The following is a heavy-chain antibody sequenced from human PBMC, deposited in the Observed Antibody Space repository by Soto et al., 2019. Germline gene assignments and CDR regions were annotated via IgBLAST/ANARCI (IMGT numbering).Heavy chain of an antibody. CDR3: AKVTFSGDYYYSYGMDV. CDR2: ISYDGSSK. J-gene: IGHJ6*02. Sequence: QDKLVESGGGVVQPGRSLRLSCAASGFTFSAYGMHWVRQAPGKGLEWVTVISYDGSSKYYADSVKGRFIVSRDNSKNTLYLQMNSLRPEDTAVYYCAKVTFSGDYYYSYGMDVWGQGTTVTVSS. V-gene: IGHV3-30*18. D-gene: IGHD1-26*01. CDR1: GFTFSAYG.